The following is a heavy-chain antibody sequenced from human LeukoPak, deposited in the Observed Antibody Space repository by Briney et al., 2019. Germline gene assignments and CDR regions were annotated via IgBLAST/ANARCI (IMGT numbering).Heavy chain of an antibody. Sequence: PGGSLRLSCAASHFTFTTYWMSWVRQAPGKGLEWVANIKPDGSEKYYVDSVKGRFTISRDNAKNSLYLQMNSLRAEDTAVYYCARDQGSPVTSTPLRGFFDYWGQGALVTVSS. D-gene: IGHD4-17*01. V-gene: IGHV3-7*01. CDR1: HFTFTTYW. J-gene: IGHJ4*02. CDR3: ARDQGSPVTSTPLRGFFDY. CDR2: IKPDGSEK.